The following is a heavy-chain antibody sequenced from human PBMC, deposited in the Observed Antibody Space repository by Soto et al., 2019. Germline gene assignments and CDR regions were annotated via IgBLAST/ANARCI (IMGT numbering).Heavy chain of an antibody. J-gene: IGHJ5*02. Sequence: QVQLVESGGGVVQPGRSLRLSCAASGFTFSSYAMHWVRQAPGKGLEWVAVISYDGSNKYYADSVKGRFTISRDNSKNRLYLQMNRLRAEDTAVYYCARERDCSGGRCFEDLGWFDPWGQGTLVTVSS. CDR3: ARERDCSGGRCFEDLGWFDP. V-gene: IGHV3-30-3*01. D-gene: IGHD2-15*01. CDR2: ISYDGSNK. CDR1: GFTFSSYA.